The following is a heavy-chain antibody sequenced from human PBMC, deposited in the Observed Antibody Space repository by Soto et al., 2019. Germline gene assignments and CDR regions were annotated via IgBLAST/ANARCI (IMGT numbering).Heavy chain of an antibody. CDR3: ARSSVGEYDY. D-gene: IGHD3-16*01. CDR2: ISYDGSTK. CDR1: GFPFSSKA. Sequence: STGIACSASGFPFSSKAMHWVRQDPGKGLEWVAVISYDGSTKYYADSVKGRFTISRDNSKNTLYLQMNSLRAEDTAVYYCARSSVGEYDYWGLGTLVTAPQ. V-gene: IGHV3-30-3*01. J-gene: IGHJ4*02.